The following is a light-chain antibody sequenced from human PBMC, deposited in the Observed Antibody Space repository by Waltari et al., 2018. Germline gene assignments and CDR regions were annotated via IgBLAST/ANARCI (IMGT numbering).Light chain of an antibody. CDR1: RYNIGGNP. Sequence: QSVLTQAPSASGTPGQRVIISCSGSRYNIGGNPVTCYQQLPGTAPKLLIFYNNERPSGVPDRLSGSKSGTSASLAISGLQSEDEADYYCASWDDSLNGWVFGGGTRLTVL. V-gene: IGLV1-44*01. CDR3: ASWDDSLNGWV. CDR2: YNN. J-gene: IGLJ3*02.